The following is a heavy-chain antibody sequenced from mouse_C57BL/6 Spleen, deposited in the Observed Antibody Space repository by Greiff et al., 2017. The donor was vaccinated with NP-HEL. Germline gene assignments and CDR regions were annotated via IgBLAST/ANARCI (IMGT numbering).Heavy chain of an antibody. CDR1: GYTFTSYT. CDR2: INPSSGYT. V-gene: IGHV1-4*01. CDR3: ARPVYDGPFAY. J-gene: IGHJ3*01. D-gene: IGHD2-3*01. Sequence: QVQLQQSGAELARPGASVKMSCKASGYTFTSYTMHWVKQRPGQGLEWIGYINPSSGYTKYNQKFKDKATLTADKSSSTAYMQLSSLTSEDSAVYYCARPVYDGPFAYWGQGTLVTVSA.